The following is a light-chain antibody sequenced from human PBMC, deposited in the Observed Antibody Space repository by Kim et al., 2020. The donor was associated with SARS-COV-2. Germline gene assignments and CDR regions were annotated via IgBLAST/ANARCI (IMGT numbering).Light chain of an antibody. V-gene: IGLV3-1*01. CDR2: EDT. CDR1: KLGDKY. CDR3: QAWDSSIVI. J-gene: IGLJ2*01. Sequence: SVSPEQTATITCSGDKLGDKYVCWYQHKPGQSPLLVVYEDTKRPSGIPGRFSGSNSGNTASLTISGTQAVDEADYYCQAWDSSIVIFGGGTQLTVL.